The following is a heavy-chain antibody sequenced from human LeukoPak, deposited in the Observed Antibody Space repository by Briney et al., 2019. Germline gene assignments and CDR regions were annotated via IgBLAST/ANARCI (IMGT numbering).Heavy chain of an antibody. CDR3: AKGGGYEAQYYYYYLDV. CDR1: GFTFSSYG. D-gene: IGHD5-12*01. J-gene: IGHJ6*03. Sequence: GGSLRLSCAASGFTFSSYGMHWVCQAPGKGLEWVAFIRYDGSNKYYADSVKGRFTISRDNSKNTLYLQMKSLRAEDTAVYYCAKGGGYEAQYYYYYLDVWGKGTTVTISS. CDR2: IRYDGSNK. V-gene: IGHV3-30*02.